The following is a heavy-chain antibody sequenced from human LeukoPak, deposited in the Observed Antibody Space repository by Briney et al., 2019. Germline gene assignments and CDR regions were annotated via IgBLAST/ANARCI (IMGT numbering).Heavy chain of an antibody. V-gene: IGHV1-8*02. J-gene: IGHJ4*02. Sequence: ASVKVSCKASGGTFSSYAINWVRQATGQGLEWMGWMNPNSGNTGYAQKFQGRVTMTRNTSISTAYMELSSLRSEDTAVYYCARAVVRYFDWFPFDYWGQRTLVTVSS. CDR2: MNPNSGNT. CDR1: GGTFSSYA. CDR3: ARAVVRYFDWFPFDY. D-gene: IGHD3-9*01.